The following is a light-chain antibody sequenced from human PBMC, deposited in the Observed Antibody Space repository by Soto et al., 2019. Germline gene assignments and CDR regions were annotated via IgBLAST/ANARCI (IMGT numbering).Light chain of an antibody. V-gene: IGKV3-11*01. CDR3: QQRRNWPLT. CDR2: DAS. Sequence: EIGLKQSPATLSLNPGERAALSCRASQSVSSYLAWYQQEPGQAPRLLIYDASNRATGIPARFSGSGSGTDFTLTISSLEPEDFALYYCQQRRNWPLTFGGGTKVDIK. J-gene: IGKJ4*01. CDR1: QSVSSY.